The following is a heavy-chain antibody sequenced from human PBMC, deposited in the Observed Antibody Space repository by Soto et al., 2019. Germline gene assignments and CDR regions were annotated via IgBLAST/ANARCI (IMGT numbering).Heavy chain of an antibody. Sequence: SETLSLTCTVSGGSISSGDYYWSWIRQPPGKGLEWIGFIYYSGSTYYNPSLKSRVTISVDTSKNQFSLKLSSVTAADTAVYYCARVVSGYDFWSGLDYWGQGTLVTVSS. CDR3: ARVVSGYDFWSGLDY. CDR2: IYYSGST. D-gene: IGHD3-3*01. CDR1: GGSISSGDYY. J-gene: IGHJ4*02. V-gene: IGHV4-30-4*01.